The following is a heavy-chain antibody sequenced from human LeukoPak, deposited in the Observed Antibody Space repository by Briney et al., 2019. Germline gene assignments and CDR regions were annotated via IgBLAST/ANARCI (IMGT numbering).Heavy chain of an antibody. J-gene: IGHJ3*01. CDR2: IYHSGST. CDR3: ARGRDYVWGTYRNAFDF. CDR1: GGSISSSNW. V-gene: IGHV4-4*02. D-gene: IGHD3-16*02. Sequence: SETLSLTCAVSGGSISSSNWWNWVRQPPGKGLEWIGEIYHSGSTNSNPSLKSRLTISIDTSKNQFSLKLSSVTAADTAVYYCARGRDYVWGTYRNAFDFWGQGTMVTVSS.